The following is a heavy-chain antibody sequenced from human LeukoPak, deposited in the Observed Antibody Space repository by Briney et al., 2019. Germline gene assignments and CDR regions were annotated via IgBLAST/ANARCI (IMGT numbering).Heavy chain of an antibody. V-gene: IGHV6-1*01. CDR1: GDSVSSNSAA. J-gene: IGHJ5*02. CDR3: AREIGEPYYDSSGYYDWFDP. D-gene: IGHD3-22*01. Sequence: SQTLSLTCAISGDSVSSNSAAWNWIRQSPSRGLEWLGRTYYRSKWYNDYAVSVKSRITINPDTSKNQFSLQLNSVTPEDTAVYYCAREIGEPYYDSSGYYDWFDPWGQGTLVTVSS. CDR2: TYYRSKWYN.